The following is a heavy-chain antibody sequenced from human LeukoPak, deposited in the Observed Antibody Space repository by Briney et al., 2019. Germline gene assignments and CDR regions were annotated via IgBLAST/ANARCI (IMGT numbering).Heavy chain of an antibody. D-gene: IGHD3-10*01. Sequence: GASVKVSCKASGYTFTSYGISWVRQAPGQGLEWMGWISAYNGNTNYAQKLQGRVTMTTDTSTSTAYMELRSLRSDDTAVYYCAREKPRLWLGEPSRDAFDIWGQGTMVTVSS. CDR1: GYTFTSYG. J-gene: IGHJ3*02. V-gene: IGHV1-18*01. CDR2: ISAYNGNT. CDR3: AREKPRLWLGEPSRDAFDI.